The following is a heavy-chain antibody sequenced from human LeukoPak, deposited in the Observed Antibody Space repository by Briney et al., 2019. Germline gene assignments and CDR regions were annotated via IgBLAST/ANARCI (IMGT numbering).Heavy chain of an antibody. V-gene: IGHV1-46*01. CDR2: INPSGGST. CDR1: GYTFTSYY. Sequence: ASVKVSCKASGYTFTSYYMHRVRQAPGQGLEWMGIINPSGGSTSYAQKFQGRVTMTRDTSTSTVYMELSSLRSEDTAVYYCASGRAVWLVAGSNFDYWGQGTLVTVSS. J-gene: IGHJ4*02. D-gene: IGHD6-19*01. CDR3: ASGRAVWLVAGSNFDY.